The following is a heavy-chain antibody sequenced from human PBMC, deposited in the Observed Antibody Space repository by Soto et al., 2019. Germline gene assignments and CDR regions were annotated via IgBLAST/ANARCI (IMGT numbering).Heavy chain of an antibody. CDR1: GFTFSSYG. J-gene: IGHJ4*02. CDR3: AKDPYYYDSSGYPDY. V-gene: IGHV3-30*18. D-gene: IGHD3-22*01. CDR2: ISYDGSNK. Sequence: GGSLRLSCAASGFTFSSYGMHWVRQAPGKGLEWVAVISYDGSNKYYADSVKGRFTISRDNSKNTLYLQMNSLRAEDTAVYYCAKDPYYYDSSGYPDYWGQGTLVTVSS.